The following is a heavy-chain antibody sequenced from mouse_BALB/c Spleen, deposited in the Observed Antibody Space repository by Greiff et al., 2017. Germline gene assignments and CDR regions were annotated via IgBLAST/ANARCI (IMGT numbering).Heavy chain of an antibody. CDR1: GYSFTAYA. V-gene: IGHV1S137*01. CDR3: ARETIYYFDY. J-gene: IGHJ2*01. D-gene: IGHD1-1*02. CDR2: ISTYYGDA. Sequence: VPLQQSGAELLRPGLSVRLTCSGSGYSFTAYAMHWVWQSHAESLERIGVISTYYGDASYNQKFKSRDTMTVNKSSSTAYMVHARLTSEYSAIYSCARETIYYFDYWGQGTTLTVSS.